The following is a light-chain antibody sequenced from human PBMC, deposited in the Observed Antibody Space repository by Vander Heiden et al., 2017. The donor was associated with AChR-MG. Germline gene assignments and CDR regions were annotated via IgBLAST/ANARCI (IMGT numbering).Light chain of an antibody. J-gene: IGLJ2*01. CDR1: SPNIGAGYN. CDR2: GNS. CDR3: QSDDNGLSGSI. V-gene: IGLV1-40*01. Sequence: QSVLTQPPSVSGAPGQRGTISCTGSSPNIGAGYNGRWYQQRPGTAPKLLIYGNSKRPSGVPDRFSGSKSGTSASLAITGLQAEDEADYYCQSDDNGLSGSIFGGGTKLAVL.